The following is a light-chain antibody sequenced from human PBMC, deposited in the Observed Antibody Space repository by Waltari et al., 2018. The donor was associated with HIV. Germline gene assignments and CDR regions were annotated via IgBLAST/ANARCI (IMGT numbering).Light chain of an antibody. CDR2: QDN. V-gene: IGLV3-1*01. CDR1: KLGDKY. CDR3: QAWDSSTAV. J-gene: IGLJ3*02. Sequence: SYELTQPPSVSVSPGPTASLPCSGDKLGDKYACWYQQKPGQSPGLVIDQDNKRPSGIPERFSGSNSGNTATLTISGTQAMDEADYYCQAWDSSTAVFGGGTKLTVL.